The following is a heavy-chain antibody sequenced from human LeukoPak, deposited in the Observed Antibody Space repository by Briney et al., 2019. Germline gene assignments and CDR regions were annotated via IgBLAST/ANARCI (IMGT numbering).Heavy chain of an antibody. CDR2: IYSGGST. CDR1: GLSVSSNY. D-gene: IGHD6-13*01. CDR3: ARDGAAFDY. Sequence: TGGSLRLSCAASGLSVSSNYMSWVRQAPGNGMEWVSVIYSGGSTYYAGSVKGRLTISRDNPKNTLNLQMSSVRAEETAVYYCARDGAAFDYWGQGTLVTVSS. V-gene: IGHV3-66*01. J-gene: IGHJ4*02.